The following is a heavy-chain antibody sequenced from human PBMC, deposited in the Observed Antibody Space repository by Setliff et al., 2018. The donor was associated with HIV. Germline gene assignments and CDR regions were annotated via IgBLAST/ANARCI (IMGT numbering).Heavy chain of an antibody. V-gene: IGHV3-30*02. CDR3: AKGSGYYSTDAFDI. Sequence: GGSLRLSCAASGFTFSSFGMNWVRQMPGKSPEWLAFIRYHGGEQSYADSVKGRFVISRDNSRGTAYLQMNSLRAEDTAVYYCAKGSGYYSTDAFDIWGQGTMVTVS. CDR2: IRYHGGEQ. D-gene: IGHD3-22*01. J-gene: IGHJ3*02. CDR1: GFTFSSFG.